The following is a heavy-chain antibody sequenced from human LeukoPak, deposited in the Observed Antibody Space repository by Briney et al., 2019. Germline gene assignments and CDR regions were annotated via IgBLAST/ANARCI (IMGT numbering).Heavy chain of an antibody. CDR2: TYYRSKWYN. CDR1: GDSVSSNSAA. V-gene: IGHV6-1*01. Sequence: SQTLSLTCAISGDSVSSNSAAWNWIRQSPSRGLEWLGRTYYRSKWYNDYAVSVKSRITINPDTSKNQFSLQLNSVTPEDTAVYYCASASTYYLLHYDAFDIWGQGTMVTVSS. CDR3: ASASTYYLLHYDAFDI. D-gene: IGHD3-10*01. J-gene: IGHJ3*02.